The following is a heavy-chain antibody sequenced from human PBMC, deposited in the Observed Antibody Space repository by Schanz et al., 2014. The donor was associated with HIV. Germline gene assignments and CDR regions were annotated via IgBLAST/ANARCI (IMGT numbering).Heavy chain of an antibody. CDR1: GFTFDDYA. Sequence: VQLVESGGGLVQPGRSLRLSCAVSGFTFDDYAMHWVRQAPGKGLEWVSGISWNSGSIGYADSVKGRFTISRDNAKNSLHLQMNSLRAEDTALYYCAKGRSGRGALFVGMDVWGQGTTVFVSS. J-gene: IGHJ6*01. CDR3: AKGRSGRGALFVGMDV. CDR2: ISWNSGSI. D-gene: IGHD3-10*01. V-gene: IGHV3-9*01.